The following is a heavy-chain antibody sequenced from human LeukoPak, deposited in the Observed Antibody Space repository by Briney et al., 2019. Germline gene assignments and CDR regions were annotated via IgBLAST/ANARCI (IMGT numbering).Heavy chain of an antibody. Sequence: GASVKVSCKASGYTFTSYYMHWVRQATGQGLEWMGWISAYNGNTNYAQKLQGRVTMTTDTSTSTAYMELRSLRSDDTAVYYCARFYDFWSGFPSKSDYWGQGTLVTVSS. CDR1: GYTFTSYY. V-gene: IGHV1-18*04. D-gene: IGHD3-3*01. J-gene: IGHJ4*02. CDR3: ARFYDFWSGFPSKSDY. CDR2: ISAYNGNT.